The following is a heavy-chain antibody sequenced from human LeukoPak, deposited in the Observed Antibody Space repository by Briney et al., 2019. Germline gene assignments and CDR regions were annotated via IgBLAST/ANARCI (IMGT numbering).Heavy chain of an antibody. CDR2: ISGSGDSI. CDR3: TKLGLLAYCGGDCRGMDV. J-gene: IGHJ6*02. CDR1: GFAFNTYA. V-gene: IGHV3-23*01. Sequence: GGPLRLSCAASGFAFNTYAMSWVRQAPGKGLEWVSVISGSGDSIFYADSVKGRFTISRDNSRSTLYLQMNCLRVEDTAVYYCTKLGLLAYCGGDCRGMDVWGQGTTVTVSS. D-gene: IGHD2-21*02.